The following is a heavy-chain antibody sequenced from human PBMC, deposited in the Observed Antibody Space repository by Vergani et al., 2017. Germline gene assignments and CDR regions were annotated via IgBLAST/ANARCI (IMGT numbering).Heavy chain of an antibody. CDR3: TKQCPCVDGACLHFDH. D-gene: IGHD5-24*01. CDR1: ESSFISNE. Sequence: EVMLVQSGAEVTKPGESLKISCKYSESSFISNEIAWVRQMSGKGLQWMGNINPIDSKIAYSPAFQGQAIMSLNKSIATAYLQWRSLQASDTAIYYCTKQCPCVDGACLHFDHWGQGAQVTFSS. CDR2: INPIDSKI. J-gene: IGHJ4*02. V-gene: IGHV5-51*01.